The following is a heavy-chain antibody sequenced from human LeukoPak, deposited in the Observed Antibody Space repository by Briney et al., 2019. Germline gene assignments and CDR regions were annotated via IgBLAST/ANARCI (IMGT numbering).Heavy chain of an antibody. D-gene: IGHD5-18*01. CDR2: ISAYNGNT. CDR1: GYTFTSYG. Sequence: ASVKVSCKASGYTFTSYGISWVRQAPGQGLEWMGRISAYNGNTNYAQKLQGRVTTTTDTSTSTAYMELRSLRSDDTAVYYCARDSPGASYGFKFSDYWGQGTLVTVSS. J-gene: IGHJ4*02. V-gene: IGHV1-18*01. CDR3: ARDSPGASYGFKFSDY.